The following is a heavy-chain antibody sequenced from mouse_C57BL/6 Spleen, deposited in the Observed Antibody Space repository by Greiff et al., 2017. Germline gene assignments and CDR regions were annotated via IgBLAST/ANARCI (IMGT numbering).Heavy chain of an antibody. CDR3: ARGGSSYY. CDR2: IYPGSGSP. V-gene: IGHV1-55*01. D-gene: IGHD1-1*01. J-gene: IGHJ2*01. Sequence: VQLQQPGAELVKPGASVKMSCKASGYTFTSYWITWVKQRPGQGLEWIGDIYPGSGSPNYNEKFKSNATLTVDTSSSTAYMQLSSLASDDSAVYDCARGGSSYYWGQGTTLTVSS. CDR1: GYTFTSYW.